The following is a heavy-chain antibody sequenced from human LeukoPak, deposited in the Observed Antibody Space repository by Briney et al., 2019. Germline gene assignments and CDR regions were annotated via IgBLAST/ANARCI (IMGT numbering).Heavy chain of an antibody. J-gene: IGHJ4*02. D-gene: IGHD6-13*01. CDR3: ARAATLAGPFDY. CDR2: IYSGGST. Sequence: QPRGDLRLSCAASGFIVSSNYMSWVRQAPGKGLEWVSTIYSGGSTYYADSVKGRFTISRDNSQNTLYLQMNSLRAEDTALYYCARAATLAGPFDYWGQGTLVTVSA. CDR1: GFIVSSNY. V-gene: IGHV3-53*01.